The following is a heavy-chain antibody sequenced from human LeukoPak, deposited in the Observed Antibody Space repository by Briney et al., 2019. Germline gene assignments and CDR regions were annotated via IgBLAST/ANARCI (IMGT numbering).Heavy chain of an antibody. J-gene: IGHJ4*02. CDR1: GFTFDDYA. V-gene: IGHV3-9*01. Sequence: GGSLRLSCAASGFTFDDYAMHWVRQAPGKGLEWVSGISWNSGSIGYADSVKGRFTISRDNSKNTLYLQMNSLRAEDTAVYYCARAYSSSLDFDYWGQGTLVTVSS. CDR2: ISWNSGSI. CDR3: ARAYSSSLDFDY. D-gene: IGHD6-13*01.